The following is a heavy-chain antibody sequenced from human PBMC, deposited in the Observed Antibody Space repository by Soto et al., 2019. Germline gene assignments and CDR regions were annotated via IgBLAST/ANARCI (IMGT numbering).Heavy chain of an antibody. D-gene: IGHD3-22*01. CDR1: GYTFTSYG. CDR2: ISAYNGNT. Sequence: ASVKVSCKASGYTFTSYGISWVRQAPGQGLEWMGWISAYNGNTNYAQKLQGRVTMTTDTSTSTAYMELRSLRSDDTAVYYCAREGTDYYDSRGWGSWFDPWGQGTLVTVSS. CDR3: AREGTDYYDSRGWGSWFDP. J-gene: IGHJ5*02. V-gene: IGHV1-18*01.